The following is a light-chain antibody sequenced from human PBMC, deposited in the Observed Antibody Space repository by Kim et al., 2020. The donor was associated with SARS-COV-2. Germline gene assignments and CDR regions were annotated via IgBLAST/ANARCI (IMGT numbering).Light chain of an antibody. Sequence: DIQMTQSPSSVSASVGDRVTISCRASQRINNWLVWYQQKPGKAPKLLVYAASTLQSGVPSRFSGSGSGTDFTLTINILQPEDFATYHCQLANSFPHTFGQGTKLEIK. CDR2: AAS. CDR1: QRINNW. CDR3: QLANSFPHT. V-gene: IGKV1-12*01. J-gene: IGKJ2*01.